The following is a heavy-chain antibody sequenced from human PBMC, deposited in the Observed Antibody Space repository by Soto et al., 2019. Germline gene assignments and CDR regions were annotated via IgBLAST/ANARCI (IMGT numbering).Heavy chain of an antibody. CDR3: AKDKPGTWSFDY. Sequence: LRLSCAASGFTISSNAMYWVRQAPGKGLEWVSAISDRGDTTHYADSVKGRFTISRDTSKNTLYLQLNALRADDTAVYYCAKDKPGTWSFDYWGQGTLVTVSS. V-gene: IGHV3-23*01. J-gene: IGHJ4*02. D-gene: IGHD1-1*01. CDR2: ISDRGDTT. CDR1: GFTISSNA.